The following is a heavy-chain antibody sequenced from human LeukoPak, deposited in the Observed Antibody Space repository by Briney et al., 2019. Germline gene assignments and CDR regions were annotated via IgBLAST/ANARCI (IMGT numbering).Heavy chain of an antibody. CDR2: ISAYNGNT. Sequence: ASVKVSCKASGYTFTSYGISWVRQAPGHGLEWMGWISAYNGNTKYAEKLQGRVTMTTDTSTSTAYMELRSLRSDDTAVYYCARNSSSCSDIWGQGTMVTVSS. D-gene: IGHD6-13*01. V-gene: IGHV1-18*01. CDR1: GYTFTSYG. CDR3: ARNSSSCSDI. J-gene: IGHJ3*02.